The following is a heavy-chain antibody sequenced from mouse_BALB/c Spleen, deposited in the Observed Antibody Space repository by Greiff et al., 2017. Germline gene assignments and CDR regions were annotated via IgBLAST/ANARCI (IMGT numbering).Heavy chain of an antibody. CDR1: GFTFSSYG. J-gene: IGHJ4*01. V-gene: IGHV5-6-3*01. Sequence: EVKVVESGGGLVQPGGSLKLSCAASGFTFSSYGMSWVRQTPDKRLELVATINSNGGSTYYPDSVKGRFTISRDNAKNTLYLQMSSLKSEDTAMYYCARWDGYPPYAMDYWGQGTSVTVSS. CDR2: INSNGGST. CDR3: ARWDGYPPYAMDY. D-gene: IGHD2-3*01.